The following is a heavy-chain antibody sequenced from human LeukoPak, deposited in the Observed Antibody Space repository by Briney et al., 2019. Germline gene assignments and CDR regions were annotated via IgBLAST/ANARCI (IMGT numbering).Heavy chain of an antibody. V-gene: IGHV1-69*13. Sequence: SVKVSCKASGGTFSSYAISWVRRAPGQGLEWMGGIIPIFGTANYAQKFQGRVTITADESTSTAYMELSSLRSEDTAVYYCARVGDYGDHEYFQHWGQGTLVTVSS. J-gene: IGHJ1*01. CDR2: IIPIFGTA. CDR1: GGTFSSYA. CDR3: ARVGDYGDHEYFQH. D-gene: IGHD4-17*01.